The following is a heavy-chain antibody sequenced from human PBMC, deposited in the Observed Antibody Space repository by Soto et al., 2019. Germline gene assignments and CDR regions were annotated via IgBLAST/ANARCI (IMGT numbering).Heavy chain of an antibody. CDR3: AKDHLPVSGIYWGIGH. V-gene: IGHV3-30*18. CDR1: GFTFSSYG. Sequence: GGSLRLSCAASGFTFSSYGMHWVRQAPGKGLEWVAVISYDGSNKYYADSVKGRFTISRDNSKNTLYLEMNRLRGEDTAVYYCAKDHLPVSGIYWGIGHWGQGTLVTVSS. CDR2: ISYDGSNK. D-gene: IGHD3-3*01. J-gene: IGHJ4*02.